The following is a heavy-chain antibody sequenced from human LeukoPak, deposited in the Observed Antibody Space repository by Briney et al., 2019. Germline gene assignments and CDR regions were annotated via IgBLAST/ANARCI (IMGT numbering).Heavy chain of an antibody. J-gene: IGHJ4*02. V-gene: IGHV3-74*01. D-gene: IGHD7-27*01. Sequence: GGSLRLSCAASGFTFSTYWMHWVRQAPGKGLVWVSRINRDGSNTNYADSVKGRFTISRDNAKNTLSLQMNSLRAEDTAVYYCAVQLGTLDYWGQGTLVTVSS. CDR3: AVQLGTLDY. CDR1: GFTFSTYW. CDR2: INRDGSNT.